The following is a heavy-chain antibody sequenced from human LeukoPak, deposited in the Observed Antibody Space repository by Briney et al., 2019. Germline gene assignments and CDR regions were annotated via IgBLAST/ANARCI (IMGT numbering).Heavy chain of an antibody. CDR3: AGQSGHDESWFDP. CDR2: IYYSGST. V-gene: IGHV4-39*01. Sequence: PSETLSLTCTVSGDSISSSSYYWGWIRQPPGKGLEWIGSIYYSGSTYYNPSLKSRVTISVDTSKNQFSLKLSSGAAADTAVYYCAGQSGHDESWFDPWGQGTLVTVSS. J-gene: IGHJ5*02. D-gene: IGHD5-12*01. CDR1: GDSISSSSYY.